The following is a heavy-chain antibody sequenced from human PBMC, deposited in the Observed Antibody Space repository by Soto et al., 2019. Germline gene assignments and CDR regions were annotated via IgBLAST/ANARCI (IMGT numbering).Heavy chain of an antibody. CDR1: GFTFSSDS. V-gene: IGHV3-23*01. Sequence: PGGSLRLSCAASGFTFSSDSMNWVRQAPGKGLEWVGRINGSGGSTYDASSVKGRFTLSRDNSKTTLYLQMTSLRAEDTDVYYCAKGALDGLRFLEWLLYEYFDYWGQGTLVTVSS. CDR2: INGSGGST. CDR3: AKGALDGLRFLEWLLYEYFDY. D-gene: IGHD3-3*01. J-gene: IGHJ4*02.